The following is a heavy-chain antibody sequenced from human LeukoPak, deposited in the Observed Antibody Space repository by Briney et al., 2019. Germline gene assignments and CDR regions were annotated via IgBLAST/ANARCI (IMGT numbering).Heavy chain of an antibody. J-gene: IGHJ4*02. CDR3: AKDRNVDTAMVDY. CDR2: ISYDGSNK. Sequence: PGRSLRLSCAASGFTFSSYGMHWVRQAPGKGLEWVAVISYDGSNKYYADSVKGRFTISRDNSKNTLYLQMNSLRAEDTAVYYCAKDRNVDTAMVDYWGQGTLVTASS. D-gene: IGHD5-18*01. V-gene: IGHV3-30*18. CDR1: GFTFSSYG.